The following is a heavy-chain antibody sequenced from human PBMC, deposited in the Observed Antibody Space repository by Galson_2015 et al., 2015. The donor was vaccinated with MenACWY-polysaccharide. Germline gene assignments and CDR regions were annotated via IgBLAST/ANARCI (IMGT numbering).Heavy chain of an antibody. V-gene: IGHV3-48*01. CDR2: ISSGGTI. J-gene: IGHJ4*02. Sequence: SLRLSCAASGFTFSSYSMNWVRQAPGKGLEWVSYISSGGTIYYADSVKGRFTISRDNAKNSLCLQMNSLRAEDTAVYYCASAGCLSNSCYPSDYWGQGTLVTVSS. CDR1: GFTFSSYS. CDR3: ASAGCLSNSCYPSDY. D-gene: IGHD2-2*01.